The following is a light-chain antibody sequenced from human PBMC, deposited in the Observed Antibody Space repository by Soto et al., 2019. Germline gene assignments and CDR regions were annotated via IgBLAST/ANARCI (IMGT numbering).Light chain of an antibody. CDR2: DAS. Sequence: ILMTQSPATLSVSPGERATLSCRASQSVSNNLAWYQQKPGQDPRLLIYDASTRATGIPARFSGSGSGTEFTLTISGLQSEDFAVYYCQQYNYWPPWTFGQGTKVEIK. CDR1: QSVSNN. J-gene: IGKJ1*01. V-gene: IGKV3-15*01. CDR3: QQYNYWPPWT.